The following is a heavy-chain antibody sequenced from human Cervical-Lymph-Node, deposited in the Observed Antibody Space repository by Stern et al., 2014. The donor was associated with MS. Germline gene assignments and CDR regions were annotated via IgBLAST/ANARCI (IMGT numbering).Heavy chain of an antibody. J-gene: IGHJ4*02. D-gene: IGHD6-6*01. CDR3: ARDPGSSSGY. V-gene: IGHV3-21*01. CDR1: GFTFSSYT. CDR2: ISSDSTYI. Sequence: EMQLVESGGGLVKPGGSLRLSCVVSGFTFSSYTMNWVRQAPGKGLEWVSSISSDSTYIYYADSLKGRFTISRDNAKNSLYLQMNSLRAEDTAVYYCARDPGSSSGYWGQGTLVTVSS.